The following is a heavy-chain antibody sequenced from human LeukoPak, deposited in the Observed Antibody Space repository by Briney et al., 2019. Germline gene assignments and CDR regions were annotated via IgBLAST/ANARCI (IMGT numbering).Heavy chain of an antibody. J-gene: IGHJ4*02. Sequence: KAGGSLRLSCAASGFTFSSYSMNWVRQAPGKGLEGVSSISSSSSYIYYADSVKGRFTISRDNAKNSLYLQMNSLRAEDTAVYYCARDIYSSSTVDYWGQGTLVTVSS. CDR3: ARDIYSSSTVDY. CDR2: ISSSSSYI. D-gene: IGHD6-6*01. CDR1: GFTFSSYS. V-gene: IGHV3-21*01.